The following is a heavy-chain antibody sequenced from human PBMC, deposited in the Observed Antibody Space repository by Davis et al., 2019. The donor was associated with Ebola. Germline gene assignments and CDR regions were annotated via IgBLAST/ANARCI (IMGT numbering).Heavy chain of an antibody. D-gene: IGHD1-26*01. V-gene: IGHV4-39*01. J-gene: IGHJ4*02. CDR1: GDSISRQSYF. CDR2: VYYSGTT. CDR3: ARHSRWQELWDYFYY. Sequence: SETLSLTCSVSGDSISRQSYFWAWIRQPPGKGLEWIASVYYSGTTYYNESFKRRVTIYVDTSENQFALEVRSLTAADTAVYYCARHSRWQELWDYFYYWGQGTLVSVSS.